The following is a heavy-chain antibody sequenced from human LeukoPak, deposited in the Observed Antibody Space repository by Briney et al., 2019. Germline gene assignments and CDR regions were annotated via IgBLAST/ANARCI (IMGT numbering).Heavy chain of an antibody. J-gene: IGHJ4*02. D-gene: IGHD4/OR15-4a*01. CDR3: ARTLVRYYFDY. CDR2: IYSGGST. V-gene: IGHV3-53*01. CDR1: GFTVSINY. Sequence: PGGSLRLSCAASGFTVSINYMSWVRQARGKGLECVSFIYSGGSTYYADSVKGRFTFSRDTSKNPLYFQMSTLRAEERAGYNCARTLVRYYFDYWGQGTLVTVSS.